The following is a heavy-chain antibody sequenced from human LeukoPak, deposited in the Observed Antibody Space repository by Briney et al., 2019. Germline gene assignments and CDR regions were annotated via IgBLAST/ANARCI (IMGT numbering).Heavy chain of an antibody. V-gene: IGHV3-7*01. Sequence: GGTLRLSCAASGFTFSSYWMTWVRQAPGKGLEWVANIKQDGSEKYYVDSVKGRFTISRDNAKNSLFLQMNTLRAEDTAVYYCARSEYHFWSTYPFDYWGQGTLVTVSP. J-gene: IGHJ4*02. D-gene: IGHD3-3*01. CDR1: GFTFSSYW. CDR2: IKQDGSEK. CDR3: ARSEYHFWSTYPFDY.